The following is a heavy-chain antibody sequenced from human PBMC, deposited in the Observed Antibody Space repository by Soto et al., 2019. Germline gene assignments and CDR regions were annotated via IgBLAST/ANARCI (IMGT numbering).Heavy chain of an antibody. CDR1: GYTFTSYG. J-gene: IGHJ4*02. D-gene: IGHD6-13*01. Sequence: VASVKVSCKASGYTFTSYGISWVRQAPGQGLEWMGWISAYNGNTNYAQKLQGRVTMTTDTSTSTAYMELRSLRSDDTAVYYCARDIPQDGAAAGTSEGFDYWGQGTLVTVSS. V-gene: IGHV1-18*04. CDR2: ISAYNGNT. CDR3: ARDIPQDGAAAGTSEGFDY.